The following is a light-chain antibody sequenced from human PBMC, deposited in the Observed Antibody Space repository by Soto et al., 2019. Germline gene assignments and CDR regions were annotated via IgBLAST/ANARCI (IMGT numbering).Light chain of an antibody. V-gene: IGKV3-15*01. J-gene: IGKJ1*01. CDR3: QQYNNWPPWT. Sequence: EKVMTQSPATLSVSPGERVTLSCRASQGVSSDLAWYQQKPGQAPRLLIYDASTRATGLPARFSGSGSGTEFTLTISSLQSEDFAVYYCQQYNNWPPWTFGQGTKVDVK. CDR2: DAS. CDR1: QGVSSD.